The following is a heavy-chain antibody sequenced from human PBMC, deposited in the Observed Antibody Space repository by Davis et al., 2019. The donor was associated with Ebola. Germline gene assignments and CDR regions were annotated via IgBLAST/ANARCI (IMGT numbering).Heavy chain of an antibody. J-gene: IGHJ4*02. CDR3: AREPDDY. CDR2: ISSNGGST. V-gene: IGHV3-64*04. CDR1: GFTFSSYA. Sequence: PGGSLRLSCSASGFTFSSYAMHWVRQAPGKGLEYVSAISSNGGSTYYADSVKGRFTISRDNAKNSLYLQMNSLRAEDTAVYYCAREPDDYWGQGTLVTVSS.